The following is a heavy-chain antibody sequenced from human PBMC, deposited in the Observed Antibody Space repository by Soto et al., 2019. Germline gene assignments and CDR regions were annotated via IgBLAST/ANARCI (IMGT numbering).Heavy chain of an antibody. V-gene: IGHV3-30-3*01. J-gene: IGHJ5*02. Sequence: GGSLRLSCAASGFTFSSYAMHWVRQAPGKGLEWVAVISYDGSNKYYADPVKGRFTISRDNSKNTLYLQMNSLRAEDTAVYYCARQGYSSSTSSGPNWFDPWGQGTLVTVSS. CDR2: ISYDGSNK. D-gene: IGHD2-2*01. CDR3: ARQGYSSSTSSGPNWFDP. CDR1: GFTFSSYA.